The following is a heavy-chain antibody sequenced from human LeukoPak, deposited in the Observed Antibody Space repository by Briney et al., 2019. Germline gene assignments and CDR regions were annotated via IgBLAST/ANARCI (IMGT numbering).Heavy chain of an antibody. J-gene: IGHJ4*02. CDR1: GFDFSSNW. D-gene: IGHD2-15*01. CDR3: AKEDARYCSGGSCYSGFDY. Sequence: SGGSLRLSCAASGFDFSSNWMHWVRHAPGQGLVWVSRIKGDGISTNYADSVKGRFTISRDNSKNTLYLQMNSLRAEDTAVYYCAKEDARYCSGGSCYSGFDYWGQGTLVTVSS. CDR2: IKGDGIST. V-gene: IGHV3-74*01.